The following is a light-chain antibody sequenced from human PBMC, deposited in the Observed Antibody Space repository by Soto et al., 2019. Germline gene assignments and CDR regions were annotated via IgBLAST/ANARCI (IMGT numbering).Light chain of an antibody. CDR1: QTISSW. Sequence: DIQMTQSPSTLSASVGDRVNITCRASQTISSWLAWYQQKPGKAPKLLIYKASTLKSGVPSRFSGSGSGTEFTLTISSLQPDDFATYYCQHYNSYSEAFGQGTKGDIK. J-gene: IGKJ1*01. CDR3: QHYNSYSEA. CDR2: KAS. V-gene: IGKV1-5*03.